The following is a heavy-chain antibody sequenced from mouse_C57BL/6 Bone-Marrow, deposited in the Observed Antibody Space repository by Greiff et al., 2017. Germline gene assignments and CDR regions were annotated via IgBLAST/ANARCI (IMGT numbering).Heavy chain of an antibody. CDR3: TTKGYDGGWYFDV. D-gene: IGHD2-2*01. J-gene: IGHJ1*03. CDR2: IDPANGDT. Sequence: EVKLMESGAELVRPGASVKLSCTASGFNIKDDYMHWVKQRPEQGLEWIGWIDPANGDTEYASKFQGKATITADTSSNTAYLQLSSLTSEDTAVYYCTTKGYDGGWYFDVWGTGTTVTVSS. V-gene: IGHV14-4*01. CDR1: GFNIKDDY.